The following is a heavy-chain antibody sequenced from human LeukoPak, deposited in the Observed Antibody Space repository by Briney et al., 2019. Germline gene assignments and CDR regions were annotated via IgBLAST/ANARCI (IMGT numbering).Heavy chain of an antibody. D-gene: IGHD5/OR15-5a*01. CDR3: AKDRSVHAEEDTFDY. V-gene: IGHV3-23*01. Sequence: RGSLRLSCAASGITFSSYPMTWVRQAPGRGLEWVSAISGSGGRTYYADSVKGRFTISRDNSKNTLYLQMNSLRAEDTAVYYCAKDRSVHAEEDTFDYWGQGTLVTVSS. CDR1: GITFSSYP. J-gene: IGHJ4*02. CDR2: ISGSGGRT.